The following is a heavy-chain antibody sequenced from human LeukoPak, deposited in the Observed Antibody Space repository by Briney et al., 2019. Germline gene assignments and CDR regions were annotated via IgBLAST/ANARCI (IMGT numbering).Heavy chain of an antibody. J-gene: IGHJ1*01. CDR2: INHSGST. CDR1: GGSFSGYY. V-gene: IGHV4-34*01. D-gene: IGHD5-18*01. Sequence: PSETLSLTSAVYGGSFSGYYWSWIRQPPGKGLEWIGEINHSGSTNYNPSLKSRVTISVDTSKNQFSLKLSSVTAADTAVYYCARVGIQLWLRVYFQHWGQGTLVTVSS. CDR3: ARVGIQLWLRVYFQH.